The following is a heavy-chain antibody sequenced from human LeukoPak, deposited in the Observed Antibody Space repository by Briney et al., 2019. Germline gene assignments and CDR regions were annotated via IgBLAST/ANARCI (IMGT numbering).Heavy chain of an antibody. V-gene: IGHV4-39*07. CDR3: ATASVTAYDY. CDR2: IYYSGST. CDR1: GGSISSSSYY. D-gene: IGHD2-21*02. J-gene: IGHJ4*02. Sequence: SETLSLTCTVSGGSISSSSYYWGWIRQPPGKGLEWIGSIYYSGSTYYNPSLKSRVTISVDTSKNQFSLKLSSVTAADTAVYYCATASVTAYDYWGQGTLVTVSS.